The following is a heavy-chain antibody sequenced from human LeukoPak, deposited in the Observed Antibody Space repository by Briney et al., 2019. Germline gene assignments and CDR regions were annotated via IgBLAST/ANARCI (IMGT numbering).Heavy chain of an antibody. Sequence: GGSLRLSCTASGFTVSNNYMSWVRQAPGRGLEWVSISYSDTNTNYADSVKGRFTISRDTSQNTLSLQMNSLRAEDTAVYYCVRKNRDFNAAFDIWGQGTVVTVSA. CDR2: SYSDTNT. CDR1: GFTVSNNY. V-gene: IGHV3-53*01. D-gene: IGHD1-14*01. J-gene: IGHJ3*02. CDR3: VRKNRDFNAAFDI.